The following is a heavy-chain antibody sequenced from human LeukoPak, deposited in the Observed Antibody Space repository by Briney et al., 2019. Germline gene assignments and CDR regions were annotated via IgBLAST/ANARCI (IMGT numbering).Heavy chain of an antibody. V-gene: IGHV3-23*01. D-gene: IGHD5-18*01. CDR3: ARDQYSYAHAAH. CDR2: ISGSTT. CDR1: GFTFSTYA. Sequence: PGGSLRLSCAASGFTFSTYAMSWVRQAPGKGLEWVSIISGSTTFYADSVKGRFTISKDNSKNTLYLQMNSLRAEDTAVYYCARDQYSYAHAAHWGQGTLVTVSS. J-gene: IGHJ4*02.